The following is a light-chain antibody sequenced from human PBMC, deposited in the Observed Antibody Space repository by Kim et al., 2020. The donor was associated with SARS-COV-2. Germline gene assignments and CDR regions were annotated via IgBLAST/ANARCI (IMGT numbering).Light chain of an antibody. J-gene: IGLJ3*02. Sequence: QSALTQPASVSGSPGQSITISCTGSRSDIGGCDSVSWYQQHPGKAPKLMIYGVSDRPSGVSPRFSGSKSGSTASLTISGLQAEDEADYYCISYTTASTLVFGGGTQLTVL. CDR1: RSDIGGCDS. V-gene: IGLV2-14*03. CDR3: ISYTTASTLV. CDR2: GVS.